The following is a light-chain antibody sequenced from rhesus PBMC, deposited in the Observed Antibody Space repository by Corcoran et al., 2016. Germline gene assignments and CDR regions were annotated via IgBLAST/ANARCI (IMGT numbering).Light chain of an antibody. V-gene: IGLV2-19*02. CDR3: SSYAGAGAFV. Sequence: QAAPTQSPSVSGSVGQSVIVSCTGTSSDIGNYNGVSWFQHHPGKAPKLMIYEVTQRPPGVSDRFSGSKSGNTASLTISGLQPEDEADYNCSSYAGAGAFVFGSGTKLTVL. CDR2: EVT. CDR1: SSDIGNYNG. J-gene: IGLJ6*01.